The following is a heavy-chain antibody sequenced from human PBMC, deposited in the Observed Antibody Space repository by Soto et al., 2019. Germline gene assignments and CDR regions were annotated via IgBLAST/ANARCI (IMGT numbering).Heavy chain of an antibody. CDR3: ARQGFGALHGLVDV. CDR2: VHHSWGS. Sequence: QVQLQESGPGLVKPSETLSLSCTVSNGSISNYYGSWIRQPPGKGMEWIGYVHHSWGSFYNPSLQSRVAISLDPYKSQFALTLTSWTATDTAVYYCARQGFGALHGLVDVWGQGITVTVSS. D-gene: IGHD3-10*01. CDR1: NGSISNYY. V-gene: IGHV4-59*08. J-gene: IGHJ6*02.